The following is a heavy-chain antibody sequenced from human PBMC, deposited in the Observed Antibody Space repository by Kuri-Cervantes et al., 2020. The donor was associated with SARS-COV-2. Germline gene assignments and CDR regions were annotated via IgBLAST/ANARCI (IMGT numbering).Heavy chain of an antibody. J-gene: IGHJ4*02. CDR1: GFTFSSYA. V-gene: IGHV3-23*01. CDR2: LGGSGDVT. D-gene: IGHD2-15*01. CDR3: AKLFGVMVAGTLDY. Sequence: GGSLRLSCAASGFTFSSYAMTWVRQAPGKGLEWASGLGGSGDVTYYADSVKGRFTISRDNSNNTLYLQMNSLRGEDTAVYYCAKLFGVMVAGTLDYWGQGTLVTVSS.